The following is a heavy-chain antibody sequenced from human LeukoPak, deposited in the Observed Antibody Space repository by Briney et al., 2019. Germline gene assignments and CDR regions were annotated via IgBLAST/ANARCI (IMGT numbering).Heavy chain of an antibody. CDR2: INPNSGGT. Sequence: GASVKVSCKASGYTFTGYYMHWVRQAPGQGLEWMGWINPNSGGTNYAQKLQGRVTMTTDTSTSTAYMELRVLRSDDTAVYYCARQEVSSSWCDYWGQGTLVTVSS. CDR1: GYTFTGYY. J-gene: IGHJ4*01. CDR3: ARQEVSSSWCDY. V-gene: IGHV1-2*02. D-gene: IGHD6-13*01.